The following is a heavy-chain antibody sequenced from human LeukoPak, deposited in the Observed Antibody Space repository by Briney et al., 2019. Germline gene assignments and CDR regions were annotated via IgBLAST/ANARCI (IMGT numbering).Heavy chain of an antibody. CDR1: GGSITNYY. CDR3: ARAPAGPPCYYMDV. CDR2: IYYSGST. Sequence: SETLSLTCTVSGGSITNYYWGWIRQPPGKGLEWIGYIYYSGSTNYNPSLKSRVTISVDASKHQFSLKLTSVTAADTAVYHCARAPAGPPCYYMDVWGKGTTVTVSS. V-gene: IGHV4-59*01. J-gene: IGHJ6*03.